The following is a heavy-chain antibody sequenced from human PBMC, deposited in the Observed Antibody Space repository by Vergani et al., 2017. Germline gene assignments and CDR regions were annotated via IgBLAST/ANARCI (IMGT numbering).Heavy chain of an antibody. J-gene: IGHJ4*02. V-gene: IGHV3-23*01. CDR1: GFTFSSYA. CDR3: AKLMEDSSGYYAFDY. D-gene: IGHD3-22*01. CDR2: ISGSGGST. Sequence: EVQLLESGGGLVQPGGSLRLSCAASGFTFSSYAMSWVRQAPGKGLEWVSAISGSGGSTYYADSVKGRFTISRDNSKYTLYLQMNSLRAEDTAVYYCAKLMEDSSGYYAFDYWGQGTLVTVSS.